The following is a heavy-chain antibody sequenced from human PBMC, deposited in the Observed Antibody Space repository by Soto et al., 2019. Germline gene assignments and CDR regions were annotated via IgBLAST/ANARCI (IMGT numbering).Heavy chain of an antibody. CDR2: IYWEQDK. J-gene: IGHJ4*02. CDR3: ARRPRGYAYYFDS. CDR1: GFSLSTRGVA. D-gene: IGHD1-1*01. Sequence: QITLKESGPTLVKPTQPLTLTCTFSGFSLSTRGVAVGWFRRPPGKALERLALIYWEQDKWYIPPPKSRLTITAEAAKSLVVLTMTGLGPVDTASYFCARRPRGYAYYFDSWGQGTLVTVSS. V-gene: IGHV2-5*02.